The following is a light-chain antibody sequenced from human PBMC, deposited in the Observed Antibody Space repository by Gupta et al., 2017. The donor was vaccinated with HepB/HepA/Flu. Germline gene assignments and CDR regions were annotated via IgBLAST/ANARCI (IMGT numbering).Light chain of an antibody. V-gene: IGKV3-11*01. Sequence: EIVLTQSPATLSLSPGERATLSCRARQSVRSYLAWYQQKPGQAPRLLIYDASNIYTGIPARFSGAGLGKDLTLTTSGRVQEDFAGYYCQQPCNWPMRIFGEGTKMEIK. CDR3: QQPCNWPMRI. CDR2: DAS. CDR1: QSVRSY. J-gene: IGKJ2*02.